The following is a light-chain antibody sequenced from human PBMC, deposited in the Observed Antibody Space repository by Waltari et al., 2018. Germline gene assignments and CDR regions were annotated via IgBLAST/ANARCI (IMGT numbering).Light chain of an antibody. Sequence: DIQRTQSQSSLSAAVGDRVTITCRASQRIRSYLNWYQQKPGKVPKLLIYAASTLQDGVPSRFSGSGSGTDFSLTITSLQPEDFAFYYCQQTSSTPSFGGGTKVEIK. CDR1: QRIRSY. V-gene: IGKV1-39*01. CDR3: QQTSSTPS. J-gene: IGKJ4*01. CDR2: AAS.